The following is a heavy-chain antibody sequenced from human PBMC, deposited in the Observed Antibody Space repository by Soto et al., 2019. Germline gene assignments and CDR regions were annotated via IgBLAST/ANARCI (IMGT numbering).Heavy chain of an antibody. CDR3: ARRGYGPGFPYYYGMDV. J-gene: IGHJ6*02. V-gene: IGHV4-59*01. Sequence: PSETQSLTCTVSGGSMSSYYWSWIRQPPGKGLEWIGYIYYSGSTNYNPSLKSRVTMSVDTPKNQFSLKLSSVTAADTAVYYCARRGYGPGFPYYYGMDVWGQGTTVTVSS. CDR1: GGSMSSYY. D-gene: IGHD3-10*01. CDR2: IYYSGST.